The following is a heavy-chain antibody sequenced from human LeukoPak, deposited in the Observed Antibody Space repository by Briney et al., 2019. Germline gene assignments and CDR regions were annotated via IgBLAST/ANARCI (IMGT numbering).Heavy chain of an antibody. V-gene: IGHV4-34*01. CDR1: GGSFSGFH. Sequence: SETLSLTCAVYGGSFSGFHWTWIRQPPGKGLEWIGEINHSGSTNYNPSLRSRVTISVDTSKNQFSLKLFSVTAADTAVYYCARGRDDYNFAYWGQGTLVTASS. CDR3: ARGRDDYNFAY. CDR2: INHSGST. D-gene: IGHD5-24*01. J-gene: IGHJ4*02.